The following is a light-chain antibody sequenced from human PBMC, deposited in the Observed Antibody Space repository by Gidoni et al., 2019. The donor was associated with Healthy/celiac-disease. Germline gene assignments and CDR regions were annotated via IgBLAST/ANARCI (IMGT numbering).Light chain of an antibody. CDR3: QQYGSSPIT. V-gene: IGKV3-20*01. Sequence: DIVLTQSPGTLSLSPGERATLPCRASQSVSSSYLAWYQQKPGQAPRLLIDGASSRATGIPDRVSGSGSGTDFTLTISRLEAEDVAVYYCQQYGSSPITFGQGTRLEIK. CDR2: GAS. J-gene: IGKJ5*01. CDR1: QSVSSSY.